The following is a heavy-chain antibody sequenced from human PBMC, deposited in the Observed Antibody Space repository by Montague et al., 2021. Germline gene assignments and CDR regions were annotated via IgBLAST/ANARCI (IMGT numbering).Heavy chain of an antibody. CDR3: ARNLASAAPGAFDI. CDR1: GFSFSSYW. Sequence: SLRLSCAASGFSFSSYWMHWVRQAPGKGLLWVSRITLDGSSTTFADSVKGRFTTSRDNANATLYLQMNSLRVEDTAVYYCARNLASAAPGAFDIWGQGTMVTVSS. D-gene: IGHD6-13*01. CDR2: ITLDGSST. J-gene: IGHJ3*02. V-gene: IGHV3-74*01.